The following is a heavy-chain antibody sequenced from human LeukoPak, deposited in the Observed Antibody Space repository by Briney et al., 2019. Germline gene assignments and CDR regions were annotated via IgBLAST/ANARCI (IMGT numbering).Heavy chain of an antibody. D-gene: IGHD3-22*01. CDR2: FDPEDGET. J-gene: IGHJ4*02. V-gene: IGHV1-24*01. Sequence: ASVKVSCKVSGYTLTELSMHWVRQAPGKGLEWMGGFDPEDGETIYAQKFQGRVTMTEDTSTDTAYMELSSLRSEDTAVYYCATGVYDSSCYYYRVHDYWGQGTLVTVSS. CDR3: ATGVYDSSCYYYRVHDY. CDR1: GYTLTELS.